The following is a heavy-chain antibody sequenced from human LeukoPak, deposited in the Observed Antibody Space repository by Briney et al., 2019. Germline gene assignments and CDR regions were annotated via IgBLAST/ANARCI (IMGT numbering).Heavy chain of an antibody. D-gene: IGHD3-3*01. CDR2: IKQDGSEK. CDR3: ARDYRDDFWSFEDY. CDR1: GFTFSSYW. J-gene: IGHJ4*02. V-gene: IGHV3-7*01. Sequence: GGALRLSCAASGFTFSSYWMSWVRQAPGKGLEGVANIKQDGSEKYYVDSVKGRFTISRDNAKNSLYLQMNSLRAEDTAVSYCARDYRDDFWSFEDYWGQGTLVTVSS.